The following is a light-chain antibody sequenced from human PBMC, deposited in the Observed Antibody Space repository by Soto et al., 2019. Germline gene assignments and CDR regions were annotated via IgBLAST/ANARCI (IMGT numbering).Light chain of an antibody. CDR1: QSISSW. CDR3: QQYGSSPHT. J-gene: IGKJ5*01. Sequence: DIQMTQSPSTLSASVGDRVTIACRASQSISSWLAWYQQKPGQAPRLLIYGASTRSTGIPARFSGSGSGTEFTLTINSLQPDDFATYYCQQYGSSPHTFGQGTRLEIK. CDR2: GAS. V-gene: IGKV1-5*01.